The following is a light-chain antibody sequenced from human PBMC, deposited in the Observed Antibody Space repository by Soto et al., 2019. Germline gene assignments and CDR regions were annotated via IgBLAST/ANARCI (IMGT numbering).Light chain of an antibody. Sequence: EIVLTQSPDTLSLFPAERATLSCRASQSISSTYLAWYQQKPGQAPRPLISAASNRATGTPDRFSGSGSGTDFTLTISRLEPEDFALYYCQQYGSSRWTFGQGTKVEVK. CDR1: QSISSTY. J-gene: IGKJ1*01. V-gene: IGKV3-20*01. CDR3: QQYGSSRWT. CDR2: AAS.